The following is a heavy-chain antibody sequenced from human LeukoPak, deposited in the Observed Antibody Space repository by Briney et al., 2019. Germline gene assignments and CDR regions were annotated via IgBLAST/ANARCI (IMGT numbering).Heavy chain of an antibody. CDR2: ISSSSRSI. V-gene: IGHV3-21*01. Sequence: GXSLRLSCAASGFTFSLYSMNWVRQAPGKGLEWISSISSSSRSIYYTDYVKGRFTISRDNAQNSLYLQMSSLRAEDTAVYYCARDSTNMDVWGKGTTVTVSS. CDR3: ARDSTNMDV. CDR1: GFTFSLYS. J-gene: IGHJ6*03. D-gene: IGHD2-2*01.